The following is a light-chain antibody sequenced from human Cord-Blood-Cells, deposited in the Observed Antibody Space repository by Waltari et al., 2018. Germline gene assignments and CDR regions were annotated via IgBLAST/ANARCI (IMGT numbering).Light chain of an antibody. J-gene: IGLJ2*01. V-gene: IGLV2-11*01. Sequence: QSALPQPRSVSGSPGQSVTISCTGTSSDVGGYNYVSWYQTHPCKAPKLMIYYVSKRPSGVPDRLAGSKAGNADSLTISGLQADDEADYYCCSYAGSYTVVFGGGTKLTVL. CDR2: YVS. CDR1: SSDVGGYNY. CDR3: CSYAGSYTVV.